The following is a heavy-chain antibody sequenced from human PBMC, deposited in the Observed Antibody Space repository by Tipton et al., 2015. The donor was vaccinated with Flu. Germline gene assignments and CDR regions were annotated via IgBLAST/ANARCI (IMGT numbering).Heavy chain of an antibody. Sequence: SLRLSCAASGFAFNSHDMHWVRQTAGKGLEWVSFIGVGGDTYYAASVKGRFTISRGNSKNSLSLQMVSLTDADTAVYYCARGPSRGFQFWPPLDYDMDVWGQGTTVTVSS. V-gene: IGHV3-13*01. J-gene: IGHJ6*02. CDR2: IGVGGDT. CDR1: GFAFNSHD. D-gene: IGHD3-3*01. CDR3: ARGPSRGFQFWPPLDYDMDV.